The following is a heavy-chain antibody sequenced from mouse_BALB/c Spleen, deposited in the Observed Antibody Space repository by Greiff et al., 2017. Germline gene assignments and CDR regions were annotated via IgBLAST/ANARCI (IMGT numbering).Heavy chain of an antibody. CDR1: GYTFTSYW. Sequence: VMLVESGAELVKPGASVKLSCKTSGYTFTSYWIQWVKQRPGQGLGWIGEIFPGTGTTYYNEKFKGKATLTIDTSSSTAYMQLSSLTSEDSAVYFCARGGIYYGYDGGYYFDYWGQGTTLTVSS. J-gene: IGHJ2*01. CDR2: IFPGTGTT. D-gene: IGHD2-2*01. CDR3: ARGGIYYGYDGGYYFDY. V-gene: IGHV1S132*01.